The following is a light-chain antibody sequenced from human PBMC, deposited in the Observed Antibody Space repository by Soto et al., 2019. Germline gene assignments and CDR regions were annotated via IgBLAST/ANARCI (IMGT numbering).Light chain of an antibody. V-gene: IGKV2-28*01. Sequence: DIVMTQSPLYLPVTPGEPASISCISSQSLLHTNGYNYLDWYLQKPGQSPQLLICMGSDRPAGAPDRFSGSGSGTDFTLKVSRVEAEDVGVYYCMQALQPPPAFGQGTKVEI. CDR3: MQALQPPPA. J-gene: IGKJ1*01. CDR2: MGS. CDR1: QSLLHTNGYNY.